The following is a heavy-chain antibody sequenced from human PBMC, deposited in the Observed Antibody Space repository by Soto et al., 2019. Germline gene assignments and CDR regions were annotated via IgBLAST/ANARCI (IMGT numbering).Heavy chain of an antibody. J-gene: IGHJ4*02. Sequence: GASVKVSCKASGYTFTSYYMHWVRQAPGQGLEWMGIINPSGGSTSYAQKFQGRVTMTRDTSTSTVYMELSSLRSEDTAVYYCARGYYDILTGYHPFDYWGQGTLVTVSS. CDR1: GYTFTSYY. V-gene: IGHV1-46*01. CDR3: ARGYYDILTGYHPFDY. CDR2: INPSGGST. D-gene: IGHD3-9*01.